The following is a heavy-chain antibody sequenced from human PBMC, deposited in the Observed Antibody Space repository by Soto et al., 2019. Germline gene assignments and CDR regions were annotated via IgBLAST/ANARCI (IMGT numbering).Heavy chain of an antibody. J-gene: IGHJ4*02. CDR2: ISWNSGSI. D-gene: IGHD6-25*01. CDR1: GFTFDDYA. V-gene: IGHV3-9*01. CDR3: AKDGIAAQYFDY. Sequence: AGGSLRLSCAASGFTFDDYAMHWVRQAPGKGLEWVSGISWNSGSIGYADSVKGRFTISRDNAKNSLYLQMNSLRAEDTALYYCAKDGIAAQYFDYWGQGTLVTVSS.